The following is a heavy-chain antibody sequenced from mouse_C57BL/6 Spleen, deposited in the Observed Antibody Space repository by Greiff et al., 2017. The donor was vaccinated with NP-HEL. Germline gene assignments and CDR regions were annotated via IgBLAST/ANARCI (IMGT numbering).Heavy chain of an antibody. Sequence: VQLQQSGPELVKPGASVKISCKASGYTFTDYYINWVKQRPGQGLEWIGWIYPGSGNTKYNEKFKGKATLTVDTSSSTAYMQLSSLTSEDSAVYFCARKSPYIFPYYYAMDYWGQGTSVTVSS. D-gene: IGHD2-10*01. J-gene: IGHJ4*01. CDR1: GYTFTDYY. CDR2: IYPGSGNT. V-gene: IGHV1-84*01. CDR3: ARKSPYIFPYYYAMDY.